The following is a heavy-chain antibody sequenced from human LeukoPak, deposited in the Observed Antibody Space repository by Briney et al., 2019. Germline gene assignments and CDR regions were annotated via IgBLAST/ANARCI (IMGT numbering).Heavy chain of an antibody. CDR1: GGSISSYY. V-gene: IGHV4-4*07. CDR3: ARETCITMIFDY. J-gene: IGHJ4*02. Sequence: SETLSLTCTVSGGSISSYYWSWIRQPAGKGLEWIGRIYTSGSTNYNPSLKSRVTISVDKSKNQFSLKLSSVTAADTAVYYCARETCITMIFDYWGQGTLVTVSS. CDR2: IYTSGST. D-gene: IGHD3-22*01.